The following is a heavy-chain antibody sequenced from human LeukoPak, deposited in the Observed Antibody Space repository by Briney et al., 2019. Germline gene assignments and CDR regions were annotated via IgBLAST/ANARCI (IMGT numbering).Heavy chain of an antibody. J-gene: IGHJ5*02. D-gene: IGHD4-23*01. V-gene: IGHV4-39*07. Sequence: SETLSLTCTVSGGSISSSSYYWGWIRQPPGKGLEWIGSIYYSGSTYYNPSLKSRVTISVDTSKNQFSLKLSSVTAADTAVYYCARTTITMTTVVTYWFDPWGQGTLVTASS. CDR2: IYYSGST. CDR3: ARTTITMTTVVTYWFDP. CDR1: GGSISSSSYY.